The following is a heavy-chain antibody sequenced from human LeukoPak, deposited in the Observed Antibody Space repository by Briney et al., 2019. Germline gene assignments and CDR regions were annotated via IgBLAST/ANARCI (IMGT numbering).Heavy chain of an antibody. CDR3: ARDRGDDTVSYFDY. CDR1: GYRFTSYA. Sequence: ASVKVSCKASGYRFTSYAVHWVRQAPGQGLEWMGRINPNTGDTNSARKFQGRITMTRDTSISTVYMELSRLRSDDTAVYYCARDRGDDTVSYFDYWGQGTLVTVSS. J-gene: IGHJ4*02. D-gene: IGHD3-22*01. V-gene: IGHV1-2*06. CDR2: INPNTGDT.